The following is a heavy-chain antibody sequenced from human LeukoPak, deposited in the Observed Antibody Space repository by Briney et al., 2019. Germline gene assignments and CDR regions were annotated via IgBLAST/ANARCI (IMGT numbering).Heavy chain of an antibody. CDR1: GFTFSDYY. CDR3: TTYCGGGSCSDY. CDR2: ISSSGSTI. V-gene: IGHV3-11*04. Sequence: GGSLRLSCAASGFTFSDYYMSWIRQAPGKGLEWVSYISSSGSTIYYADSVKGRFTISRDNAKNSLYMQMNSLRAEDTAVYYCTTYCGGGSCSDYWGQGTLVTVSS. D-gene: IGHD2-15*01. J-gene: IGHJ4*02.